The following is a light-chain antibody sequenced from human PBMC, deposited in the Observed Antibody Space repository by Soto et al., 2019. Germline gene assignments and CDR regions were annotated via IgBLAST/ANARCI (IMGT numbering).Light chain of an antibody. CDR3: AAWDDSLIAGV. V-gene: IGLV1-47*01. Sequence: QSVLTQPPSASGTPGQRVTISCSGSSSNIGSNFVYWYQQLPGTAPRLLIYRNNQRPSGVPDRFSGSKSGTSASLAISGRRSEDEADYSGAAWDDSLIAGVFGGGTRLTVL. CDR2: RNN. J-gene: IGLJ2*01. CDR1: SSNIGSNF.